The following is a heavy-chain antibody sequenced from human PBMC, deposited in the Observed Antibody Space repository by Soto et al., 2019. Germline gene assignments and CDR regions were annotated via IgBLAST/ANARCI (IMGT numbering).Heavy chain of an antibody. CDR3: ERLTRRYSYGYRAFDI. V-gene: IGHV4-31*03. J-gene: IGHJ3*02. CDR2: IYYSGST. D-gene: IGHD5-18*01. Sequence: TLSLTCTVSGGSISSGGYYWSWIRQHPGKGLEWIGYIYYSGSTYYNPSLKSRVTISVDTSKNQFSLKLSSVTAADTAVYYCERLTRRYSYGYRAFDIWGQVTMVTVSS. CDR1: GGSISSGGYY.